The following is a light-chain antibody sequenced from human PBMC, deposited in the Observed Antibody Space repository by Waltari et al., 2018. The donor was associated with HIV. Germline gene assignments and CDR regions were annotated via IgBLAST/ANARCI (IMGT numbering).Light chain of an antibody. CDR1: KLGDNY. CDR2: QDS. CDR3: QAWDSSTVV. V-gene: IGLV3-1*01. J-gene: IGLJ2*01. Sequence: SYELTQPPSVSVSPGQTASITCSGDKLGDNYACWYQQKPGQSPVLVIYQDSKRPSGIPVRFSGSNSGNTATLTISGTQAMDEADYYCQAWDSSTVVFGGGTKLTVL.